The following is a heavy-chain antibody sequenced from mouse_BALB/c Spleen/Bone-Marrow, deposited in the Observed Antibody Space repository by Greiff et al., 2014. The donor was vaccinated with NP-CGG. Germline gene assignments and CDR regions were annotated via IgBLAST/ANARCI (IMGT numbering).Heavy chain of an antibody. CDR1: GYTFTDYA. D-gene: IGHD4-1*01. J-gene: IGHJ2*01. CDR2: ISTFSGNT. V-gene: IGHV1-67*01. CDR3: ARETGRGHFDY. Sequence: VQLQESGPELVRPGVSGKISCKGSGYTFTDYAMHWVKQSHAKSLEWIGVISTFSGNTNXXQKVKGKATMTVDKSSSTAYMELARLTSEDSAIYYCARETGRGHFDYWGQGTTLTVSS.